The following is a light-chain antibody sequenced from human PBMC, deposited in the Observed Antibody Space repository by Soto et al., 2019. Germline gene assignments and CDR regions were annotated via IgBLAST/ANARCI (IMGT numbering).Light chain of an antibody. CDR3: QQTLSFPPT. CDR1: RSVNNF. Sequence: EIVLTQSPVTLSLSPGERATLSCRATRSVNNFVAWYQQKPGQAPSLLISDASNRATGIPDRFSGSGSGTDFTLTINSLEPEDFATYYCQQTLSFPPTFGQGTKV. J-gene: IGKJ1*01. V-gene: IGKV3-11*01. CDR2: DAS.